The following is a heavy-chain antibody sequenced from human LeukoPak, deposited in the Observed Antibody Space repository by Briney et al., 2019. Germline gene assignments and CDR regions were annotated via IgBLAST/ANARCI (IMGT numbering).Heavy chain of an antibody. CDR3: ARAEDGYHYSGGFDY. V-gene: IGHV1-69*13. D-gene: IGHD5-24*01. CDR2: IIPIVGTA. CDR1: WVTLSSYA. Sequence: VKVFFKAFWVTLSSYAIRWVGPAPGQRLELVGGIIPIVGTANYAQKFQGRVTITTDESTSTAYMELSSLRSEDTAVYYCARAEDGYHYSGGFDYWGQGTLVTVSS. J-gene: IGHJ4*02.